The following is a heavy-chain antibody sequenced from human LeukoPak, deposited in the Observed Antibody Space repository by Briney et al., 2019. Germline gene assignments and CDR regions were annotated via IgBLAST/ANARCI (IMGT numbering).Heavy chain of an antibody. CDR2: INPNSGGT. CDR3: ARAGVRYYYDSSGYYLDFDF. V-gene: IGHV1-2*02. J-gene: IGHJ4*02. Sequence: ASVKVSCKTSGYTFTGYYMHWVRQAPGQGLEWMGWINPNSGGTNYPQKFQGRVTMTRDTSITTAYMELSSLRSDDTAVYYCARAGVRYYYDSSGYYLDFDFWGQGTLVTASS. D-gene: IGHD3-22*01. CDR1: GYTFTGYY.